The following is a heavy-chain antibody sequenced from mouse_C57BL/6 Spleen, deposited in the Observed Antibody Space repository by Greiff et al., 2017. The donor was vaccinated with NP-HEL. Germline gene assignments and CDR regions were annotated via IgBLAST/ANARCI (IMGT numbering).Heavy chain of an antibody. CDR1: GYAFSSSW. V-gene: IGHV1-82*01. CDR2: IYPGDGDT. CDR3: ARVTTGVDY. D-gene: IGHD1-1*01. J-gene: IGHJ2*01. Sequence: LVESGPELVKPGASVKISCKASGYAFSSSWMNWVKQRPGKGLEWIGRIYPGDGDTNYNGKFKGKATLTADKSSSTAYMQLSSLTSEDSAVYFCARVTTGVDYWGQGTTLTVSS.